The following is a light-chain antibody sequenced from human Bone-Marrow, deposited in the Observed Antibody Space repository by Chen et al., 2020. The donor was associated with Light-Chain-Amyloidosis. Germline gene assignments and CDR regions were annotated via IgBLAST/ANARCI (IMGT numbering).Light chain of an antibody. CDR1: SSDVGGYNY. CDR3: SSYTSSSGV. J-gene: IGLJ3*02. CDR2: DVS. Sequence: QSALTQPASVSGSPGQSITISCTGTSSDVGGYNYVSWYQQHPGKAPKLMIYDVSNRPSGVSNRCSGSKSGNTASLTISGLQDEDEADYYCSSYTSSSGVFGGGTKLTVL. V-gene: IGLV2-14*01.